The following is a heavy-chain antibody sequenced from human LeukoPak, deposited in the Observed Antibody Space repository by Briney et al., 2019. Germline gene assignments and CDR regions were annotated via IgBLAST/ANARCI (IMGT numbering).Heavy chain of an antibody. Sequence: GGSLRLSCAASEFTFSSYAMSWVRQAPGKGLEWVSLISNSGSATYYADSVKGRFTISRDNSKNTLYLQMNSLRAEDTAVYFCARARAAYFALFQHWGQGSLVIVSS. CDR3: ARARAAYFALFQH. J-gene: IGHJ1*01. D-gene: IGHD3-9*01. CDR1: EFTFSSYA. V-gene: IGHV3-23*01. CDR2: ISNSGSAT.